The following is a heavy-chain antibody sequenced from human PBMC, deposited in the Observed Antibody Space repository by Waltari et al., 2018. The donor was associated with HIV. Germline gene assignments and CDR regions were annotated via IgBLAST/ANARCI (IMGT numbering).Heavy chain of an antibody. Sequence: EMQLVESGGGLVKPGGSLRLSCAASGFTFSSYTMNWVRQAPGKGLQWVSSISRSSGYIYYADSVKGRFTISRDNAKNSLYLQMNSLRAEDTAVYYCARDFIGSNWFDTWGQGTLVTVSS. V-gene: IGHV3-21*01. J-gene: IGHJ5*02. D-gene: IGHD2-15*01. CDR3: ARDFIGSNWFDT. CDR1: GFTFSSYT. CDR2: ISRSSGYI.